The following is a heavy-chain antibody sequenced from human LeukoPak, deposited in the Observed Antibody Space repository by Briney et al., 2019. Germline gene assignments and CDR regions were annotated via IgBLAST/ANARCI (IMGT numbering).Heavy chain of an antibody. Sequence: GGSLRLSCAASGFTVSSNYMSWVRQAPGKGLEWVSVIYSGGSTYYADSVKGRFTISRDNSKNTLYLQMNSLRAEDTAVYYCAKDRRIVVVVAAPNNWFDPWGQGTLVTVSS. CDR1: GFTVSSNY. V-gene: IGHV3-66*01. CDR2: IYSGGST. J-gene: IGHJ5*02. CDR3: AKDRRIVVVVAAPNNWFDP. D-gene: IGHD2-15*01.